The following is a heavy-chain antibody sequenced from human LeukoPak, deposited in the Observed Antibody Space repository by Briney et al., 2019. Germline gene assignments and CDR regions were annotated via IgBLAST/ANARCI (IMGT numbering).Heavy chain of an antibody. J-gene: IGHJ4*02. Sequence: PGGSLRLSCAASGFTFSSYAMSWVRQAPGKGLEWVSAISGSGGSTYYADSVKGRFTISRDNSKNTLYLQMNSLRAEDTTVYCCAKDGWELLGGGRSYFDYWGQGTLVTVSS. V-gene: IGHV3-23*01. CDR3: AKDGWELLGGGRSYFDY. D-gene: IGHD1-26*01. CDR1: GFTFSSYA. CDR2: ISGSGGST.